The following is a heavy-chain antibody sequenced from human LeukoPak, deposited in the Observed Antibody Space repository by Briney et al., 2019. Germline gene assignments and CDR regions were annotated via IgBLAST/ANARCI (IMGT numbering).Heavy chain of an antibody. CDR1: GFTFGDYA. J-gene: IGHJ6*03. D-gene: IGHD6-13*01. CDR2: IRSKAYGGTT. V-gene: IGHV3-49*03. CDR3: TRDRKLSSSWAYYYYYMDV. Sequence: PGGSLRLSCTASGFTFGDYAMSWLRQAPGKGLEWVGFIRSKAYGGTTEYAASVKGRFTISRDDSKSIAYLQMNSLKTEDTAVYYCTRDRKLSSSWAYYYYYMDVWGKGTTVTVSS.